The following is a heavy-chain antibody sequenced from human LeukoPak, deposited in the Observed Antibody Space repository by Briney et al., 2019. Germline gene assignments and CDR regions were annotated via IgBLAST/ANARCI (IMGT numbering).Heavy chain of an antibody. D-gene: IGHD3-10*01. CDR1: GFTFDDYA. V-gene: IGHV3-9*01. J-gene: IGHJ3*02. CDR2: ISWNSGSI. Sequence: GGSLRLSYAASGFTFDDYAMHWVRQAPGKGLEWVSGISWNSGSIGYADSVKGRFTISRDNAKNSLYLQMNSLRAEDTALYYCAKGLYYYGSGTRADAFDIWGQGTMVTVSS. CDR3: AKGLYYYGSGTRADAFDI.